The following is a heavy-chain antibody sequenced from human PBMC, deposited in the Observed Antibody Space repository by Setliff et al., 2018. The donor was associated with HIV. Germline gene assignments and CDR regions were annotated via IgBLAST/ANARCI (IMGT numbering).Heavy chain of an antibody. CDR2: INPNSDNT. Sequence: ASVKVSCKASGYAFNSYTLNWVRQATGRGLEWMGWINPNSDNTAYAQKFQGRLTMTRNTSTGTVYMELSSLRSEDTAVYYCARIGRTPYYYYYMDVWGIGTTVTVSS. CDR1: GYAFNSYT. J-gene: IGHJ6*03. D-gene: IGHD2-15*01. V-gene: IGHV1-8*01. CDR3: ARIGRTPYYYYYMDV.